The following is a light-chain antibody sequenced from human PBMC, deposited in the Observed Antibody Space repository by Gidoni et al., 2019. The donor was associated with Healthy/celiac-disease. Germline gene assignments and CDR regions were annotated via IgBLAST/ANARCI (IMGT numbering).Light chain of an antibody. Sequence: DIQMTQSPSSLSASVGARVTITCRASQSISSYLNWYQQKPGKAPKLLIYAASSLQSGVTSRLSGSGSGTDFTRTISSLQPEDFATYYWQQSYSTPYTFGQGTKLEIK. J-gene: IGKJ2*01. CDR1: QSISSY. V-gene: IGKV1-39*01. CDR2: AAS. CDR3: QQSYSTPYT.